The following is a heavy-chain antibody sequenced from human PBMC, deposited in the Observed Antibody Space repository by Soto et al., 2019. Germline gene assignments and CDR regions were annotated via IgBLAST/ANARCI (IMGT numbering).Heavy chain of an antibody. CDR2: IYHSGST. V-gene: IGHV4-59*11. J-gene: IGHJ5*02. CDR1: GVSITTHY. CDR3: ARVDGSGWFDP. D-gene: IGHD5-12*01. Sequence: SDPLTHTSIASGVSITTHYWRWIRQTPGKGLEYIGYIYHSGSTNYNPALKSRVTISVDTSKTQFSLNLSSVTAADTAVYYCARVDGSGWFDPWGQGTLVTVS.